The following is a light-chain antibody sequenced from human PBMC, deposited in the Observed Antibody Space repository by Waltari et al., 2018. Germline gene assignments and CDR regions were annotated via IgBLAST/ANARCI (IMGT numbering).Light chain of an antibody. CDR1: SSNIGSNH. CDR2: RNN. Sequence: SVLTQPPSASGTPGQRVTISCSGSSSNIGSNHVYWYQQLPGTAPKLLIYRNNQRPSGVPDRFSGSKSGTSASLAISGLRSEDEADYYCAAWDDSLSVVFGGGTKLTVL. V-gene: IGLV1-47*01. J-gene: IGLJ2*01. CDR3: AAWDDSLSVV.